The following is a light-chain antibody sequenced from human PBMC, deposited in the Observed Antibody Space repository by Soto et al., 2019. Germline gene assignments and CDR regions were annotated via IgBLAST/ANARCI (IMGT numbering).Light chain of an antibody. CDR1: QSVSSN. CDR2: GAS. J-gene: IGKJ4*01. Sequence: EIVMTQSPATLSVSPGERATLSCRASQSVSSNLAWYQQKPGQAPRLLIYGASTGATGIPARFSGSGSGTEFTLTISSLQSEDFAVYYCQQYGSSPPGVTFGGGTKVDIK. CDR3: QQYGSSPPGVT. V-gene: IGKV3-15*01.